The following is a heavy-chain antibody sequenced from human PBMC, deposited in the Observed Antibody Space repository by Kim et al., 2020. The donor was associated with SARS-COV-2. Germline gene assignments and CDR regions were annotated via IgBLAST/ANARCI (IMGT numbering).Heavy chain of an antibody. J-gene: IGHJ4*02. CDR3: ARVGIAAAGLDY. V-gene: IGHV1-2*02. D-gene: IGHD6-13*01. Sequence: NYAQKFPGRVTMTRDTSISTAYMELSRLRSDDTAVYYCARVGIAAAGLDYWGQGTLVTVSS.